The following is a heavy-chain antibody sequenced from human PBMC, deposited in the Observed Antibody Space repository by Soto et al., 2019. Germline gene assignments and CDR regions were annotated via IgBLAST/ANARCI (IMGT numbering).Heavy chain of an antibody. J-gene: IGHJ4*02. D-gene: IGHD6-19*01. V-gene: IGHV3-33*01. CDR3: ARDGQWLPRDGLRSSYYFDY. Sequence: VQLVESGGGVVQPGRSLRLSCAASGFNFSSYVMHWVRQAPGKGLEWVAVIWYDGGNKYYADSVKGRVTISRDNSKNTLYLQMNSLRAEDTAVYYCARDGQWLPRDGLRSSYYFDYWGQGTLVTVSS. CDR1: GFNFSSYV. CDR2: IWYDGGNK.